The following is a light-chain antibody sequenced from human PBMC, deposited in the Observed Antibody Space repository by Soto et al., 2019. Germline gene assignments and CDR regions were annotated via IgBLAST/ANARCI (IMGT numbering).Light chain of an antibody. CDR1: QSISNY. V-gene: IGKV1-39*01. Sequence: DIQMTQSPSSLSASVGDRVTITCRASQSISNYVNWYQQKPGQAPKLLIYTAFNLQSGVPSRFSGSASGTNFALSISSLQPEDFAIYFCQQSFSTPITFGQGTRLEIE. CDR3: QQSFSTPIT. CDR2: TAF. J-gene: IGKJ5*01.